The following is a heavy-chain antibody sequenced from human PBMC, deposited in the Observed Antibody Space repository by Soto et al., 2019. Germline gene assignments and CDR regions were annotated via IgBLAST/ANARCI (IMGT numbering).Heavy chain of an antibody. V-gene: IGHV4-61*01. D-gene: IGHD4-4*01. CDR3: ARDPHLHVSVSHLYYF. Sequence: SETLSLTCTVSSGSVSSPSHYCSWLRQPPGKGLEWIGYVYYSVTTYQNPSLQGRVAVSVDRSRNQFSLRLSSVTAADTAVYYCARDPHLHVSVSHLYYF. CDR2: VYYSVTT. J-gene: IGHJ4*01. CDR1: SGSVSSPSHY.